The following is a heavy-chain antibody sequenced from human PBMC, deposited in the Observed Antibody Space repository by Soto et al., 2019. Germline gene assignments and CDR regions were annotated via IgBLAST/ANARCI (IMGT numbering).Heavy chain of an antibody. D-gene: IGHD2-15*01. Sequence: QVHLVQSGAEVKKPGSSVKVSCKASGGAFSSYPINWVRQAPGQGLEWMGGIIPFFGTTHSAQKFQDRLTITADESTSTTYMELSSLRSEETAVYYCASRPVMEVAQYGNWFDPWGQGTLVTVSS. J-gene: IGHJ5*02. CDR2: IIPFFGTT. CDR1: GGAFSSYP. CDR3: ASRPVMEVAQYGNWFDP. V-gene: IGHV1-69*01.